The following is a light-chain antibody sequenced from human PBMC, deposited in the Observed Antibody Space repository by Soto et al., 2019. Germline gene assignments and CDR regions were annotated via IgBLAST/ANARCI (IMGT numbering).Light chain of an antibody. CDR2: NTN. V-gene: IGLV8-61*01. CDR1: SGPVFTSSY. J-gene: IGLJ1*01. CDR3: LSYAGTNARLRV. Sequence: QTVVTQEPSFSVSPGGTVTLTCGLSSGPVFTSSYPNWYQQTPGQAPRTLIFNTNTRSSGVPDRFSGSRSGNTASLTISGLQADDEGDYYCLSYAGTNARLRVFGTGTKVTVL.